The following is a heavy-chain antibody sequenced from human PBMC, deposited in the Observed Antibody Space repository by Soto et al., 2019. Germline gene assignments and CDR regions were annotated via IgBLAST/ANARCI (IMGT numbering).Heavy chain of an antibody. CDR1: GGSISSGDYY. CDR3: ARWWSGSRQGFDP. V-gene: IGHV4-31*03. CDR2: IYYSGST. Sequence: QVQLQESGPGLVKPSQTLSLTCTVSGGSISSGDYYWSWIRQHPGKGLEWIGYIYYSGSTYYNPSLKSRVTIPVDTSKNQFPLKLSSLTAADTAVYYCARWWSGSRQGFDPWGQGTLVTVSS. J-gene: IGHJ5*02. D-gene: IGHD3-3*01.